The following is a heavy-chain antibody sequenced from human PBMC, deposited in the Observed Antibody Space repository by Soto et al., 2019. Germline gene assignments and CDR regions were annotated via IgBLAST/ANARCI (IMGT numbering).Heavy chain of an antibody. CDR3: ASSQKGYNWNYFDH. V-gene: IGHV4-39*01. J-gene: IGHJ4*02. CDR1: GGSISGSYYY. Sequence: PSETLSLTCAVSGGSISGSYYYWGWLRQSPGRGPEWIGSVFYTGFTSYNPSLESRVSVSVDTSKYQFSLKVSAVTAADTAVYYCASSQKGYNWNYFDHWGQGALVTVSS. D-gene: IGHD1-20*01. CDR2: VFYTGFT.